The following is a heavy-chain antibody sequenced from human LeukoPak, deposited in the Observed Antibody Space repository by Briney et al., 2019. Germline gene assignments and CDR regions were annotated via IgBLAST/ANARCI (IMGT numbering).Heavy chain of an antibody. CDR3: ATLEVGAKSPRLDY. CDR1: GGTFSSYA. J-gene: IGHJ4*02. CDR2: IIPIFGTA. Sequence: SVKVSCKASGGTFSSYAISWVRQAPGQGLEWMGGIIPIFGTANYAQKFQGRVTITADESTSTAYMELSSLRSEDTAVYYCATLEVGAKSPRLDYWGQGTLVTVSS. D-gene: IGHD1-26*01. V-gene: IGHV1-69*13.